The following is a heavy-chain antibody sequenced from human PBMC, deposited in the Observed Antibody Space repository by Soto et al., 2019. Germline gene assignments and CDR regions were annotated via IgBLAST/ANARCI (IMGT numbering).Heavy chain of an antibody. D-gene: IGHD3-10*01. CDR1: GVSITDYY. V-gene: IGHV4-59*01. Sequence: PSETLSLTCTVSGVSITDYYWSWIRQAPGKGLESMGYIYYSGVPFYNPSINSRATISRDTSKNQFSLNLYFVTTADTSFYDGAASLTPLMVAPHGSAKISFDYWGQGSLVTFSS. J-gene: IGHJ4*02. CDR3: AASLTPLMVAPHGSAKISFDY. CDR2: IYYSGVP.